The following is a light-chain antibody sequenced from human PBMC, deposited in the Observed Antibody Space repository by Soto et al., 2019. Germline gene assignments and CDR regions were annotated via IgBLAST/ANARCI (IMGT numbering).Light chain of an antibody. J-gene: IGKJ2*01. CDR1: QSVSTN. V-gene: IGKV3-15*01. Sequence: EIVMTQSPATLSVSPGERATLSCRASQSVSTNLAWYQQKPGQAPRLLMYGASTRATGIPARFSGSGSETEFTLTISSLQSEDFAVYYCQQYHNWPPYTFGQGTKLEIK. CDR2: GAS. CDR3: QQYHNWPPYT.